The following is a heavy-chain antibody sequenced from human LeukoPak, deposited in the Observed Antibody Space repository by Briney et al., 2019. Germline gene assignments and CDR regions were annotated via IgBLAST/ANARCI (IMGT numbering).Heavy chain of an antibody. CDR2: IIPMFGTA. CDR3: LRRQALRGRHRAFDP. J-gene: IGHJ5*02. Sequence: ASVKVSCKASGGTFSNYAISWVRQAPGQGLEWLGGIIPMFGTAKYAQKFQGRVTITTGESTTTAYMELISLRFEDTAVYYCLRRQALRGRHRAFDPWGQGTLVTVTS. D-gene: IGHD6-25*01. CDR1: GGTFSNYA. V-gene: IGHV1-69*05.